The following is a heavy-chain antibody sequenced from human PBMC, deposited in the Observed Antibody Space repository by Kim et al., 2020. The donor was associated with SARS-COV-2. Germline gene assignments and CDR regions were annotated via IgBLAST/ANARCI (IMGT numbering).Heavy chain of an antibody. V-gene: IGHV3-30*18. CDR2: ISYDGSSK. CDR1: GFTFSSYG. D-gene: IGHD1-26*01. Sequence: GGSLRLSCAASGFTFSSYGMHWVRQAPGKGLEWVAVISYDGSSKYYADSVKGRFTISRDNSKNTLYLQMNSLRAEDTAVYYCAKGVLKWELLHPIDYWGQGTLVTVSS. CDR3: AKGVLKWELLHPIDY. J-gene: IGHJ4*02.